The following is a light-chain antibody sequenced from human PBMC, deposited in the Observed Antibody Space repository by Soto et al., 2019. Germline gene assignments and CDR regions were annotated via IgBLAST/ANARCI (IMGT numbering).Light chain of an antibody. CDR1: QSISSW. V-gene: IGKV1-5*03. CDR2: KAS. CDR3: QQYNSYSWT. Sequence: DIQMTQSPSTLYASVGDRVTITCRASQSISSWLAWYQQKPGKAPKLLIYKASSLESGVPSRFSGSESGTEFTLTISSLQPDDFATYYCQQYNSYSWTFGQGTKVEIK. J-gene: IGKJ1*01.